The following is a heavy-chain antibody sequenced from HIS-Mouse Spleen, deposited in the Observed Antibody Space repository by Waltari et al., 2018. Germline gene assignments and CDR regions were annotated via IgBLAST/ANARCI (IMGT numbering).Heavy chain of an antibody. V-gene: IGHV4-39*07. Sequence: QLQLQESGPGLVKPSETLSPTCTVSCGSISSSSYYWGWIRQPAGKGLEWSGSIYYSGVTYYNPSLKSRVTISVDTSKNPFSLKLSSVTAADTAVYYCAREIPYSSSWYDWYFDLWGRGTLVTVSS. D-gene: IGHD6-13*01. CDR2: IYYSGVT. CDR3: AREIPYSSSWYDWYFDL. CDR1: CGSISSSSYY. J-gene: IGHJ2*01.